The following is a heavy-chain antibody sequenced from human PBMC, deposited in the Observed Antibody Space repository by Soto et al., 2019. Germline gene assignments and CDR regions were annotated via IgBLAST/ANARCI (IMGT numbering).Heavy chain of an antibody. V-gene: IGHV3-15*01. D-gene: IGHD3-3*01. Sequence: GGSLRLSCAASGFTFSNAWMSWVRQAPGKGLEWVGRIKSKTDGGTTDYAAPVKGRFTISRDDSKNTLYPQMNSLKTEDTAVYYCTTDQQITIFGVVTKLDYWGQGTLVTVSS. CDR1: GFTFSNAW. CDR3: TTDQQITIFGVVTKLDY. CDR2: IKSKTDGGTT. J-gene: IGHJ4*02.